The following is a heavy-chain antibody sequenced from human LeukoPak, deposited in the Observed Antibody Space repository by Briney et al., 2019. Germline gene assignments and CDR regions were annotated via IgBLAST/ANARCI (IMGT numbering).Heavy chain of an antibody. J-gene: IGHJ4*02. Sequence: ASVKVSCKASGCTLTDYYMHWVRPAAAQGLAWMGCINPNNGGTHYAQKFQGRVTMTRETSIRTAYMELSRLRSDDTAVYYCARVPMPAAIRYFDYWGQGTLVTVSS. D-gene: IGHD2-2*02. CDR3: ARVPMPAAIRYFDY. V-gene: IGHV1-2*02. CDR2: INPNNGGT. CDR1: GCTLTDYY.